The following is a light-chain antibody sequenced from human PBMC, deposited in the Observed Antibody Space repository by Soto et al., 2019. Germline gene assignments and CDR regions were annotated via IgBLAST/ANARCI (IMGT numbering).Light chain of an antibody. CDR2: AAS. J-gene: IGKJ3*01. CDR3: QQSYSTLFT. Sequence: DIQMTQPPSSLSASVGDRVTITCRASQTIIRYLNWYQQKPGRAPNLLIYAASSLQSGVPSRFSGSGSGTEFTLTISSLQPVDFATYYCQQSYSTLFTFGPGTKVEIK. CDR1: QTIIRY. V-gene: IGKV1-39*01.